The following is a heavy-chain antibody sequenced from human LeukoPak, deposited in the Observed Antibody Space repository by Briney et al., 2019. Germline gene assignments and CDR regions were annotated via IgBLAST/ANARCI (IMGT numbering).Heavy chain of an antibody. D-gene: IGHD2-15*01. V-gene: IGHV3-9*01. Sequence: GGSLRLSCAASGFTFDDYAMHWVRQAPGKGLEWVSGISWNSGSIGYADSVKGRFTISRDNAKNSLYLQMNSLRAEDTALYYCAKDSYCSGGSCRLRYFDYWGQGTLVTVSS. CDR1: GFTFDDYA. J-gene: IGHJ4*02. CDR3: AKDSYCSGGSCRLRYFDY. CDR2: ISWNSGSI.